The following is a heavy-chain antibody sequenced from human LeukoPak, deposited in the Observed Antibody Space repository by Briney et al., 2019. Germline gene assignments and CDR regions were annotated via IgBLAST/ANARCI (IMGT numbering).Heavy chain of an antibody. CDR2: VRYGRNIR. CDR3: TKDLGTEYNIFDY. D-gene: IGHD3-9*01. V-gene: IGHV3-30*02. CDR1: EFTFSAYG. Sequence: PGGSLRLSCAAPEFTFSAYGMHWIRQAPGRGLKWVACVRYGRNIRYYADSVKGRFTISRDNSKNTLYLQMNSLRPEDTAVYYCTKDLGTEYNIFDYWGQGTLVTVSS. J-gene: IGHJ4*02.